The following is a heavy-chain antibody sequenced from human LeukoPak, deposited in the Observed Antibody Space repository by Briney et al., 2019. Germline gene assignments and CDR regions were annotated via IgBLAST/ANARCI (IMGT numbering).Heavy chain of an antibody. D-gene: IGHD4-17*01. V-gene: IGHV1-2*02. Sequence: GASVKVSCKASGYTFTGYYMHWVRQAPGQGLEWMGWINPNSGGTNYAQKFQGRVPMTRDTSISTAYMELSRLRSDDTAVYYCARDLAYGDYIFDYWGQGTLVTVSS. CDR2: INPNSGGT. J-gene: IGHJ4*02. CDR3: ARDLAYGDYIFDY. CDR1: GYTFTGYY.